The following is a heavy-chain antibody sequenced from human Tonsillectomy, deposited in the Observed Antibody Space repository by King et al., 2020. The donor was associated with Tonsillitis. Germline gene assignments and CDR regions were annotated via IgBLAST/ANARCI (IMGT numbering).Heavy chain of an antibody. CDR3: AKDICSGGSCYIGLDF. D-gene: IGHD2-15*01. J-gene: IGHJ4*02. Sequence: QLVQSGGGVVQPGGSLRLSCAASGFTFVDYAMHWVRQVPGKGLEWGSLISGVDGSTYYEDSVKGRFTISRDNSKKSLYLQMNSLRTEDTALYYCAKDICSGGSCYIGLDFWGQGTLVTVSS. CDR2: ISGVDGST. V-gene: IGHV3-43*02. CDR1: GFTFVDYA.